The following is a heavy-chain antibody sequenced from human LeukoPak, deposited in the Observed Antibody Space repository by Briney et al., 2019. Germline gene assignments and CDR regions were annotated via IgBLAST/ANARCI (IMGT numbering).Heavy chain of an antibody. V-gene: IGHV4-34*01. CDR1: GGSFSGYY. CDR3: ARHNEVIRGVNPDY. J-gene: IGHJ4*02. D-gene: IGHD3-10*01. CDR2: INHSGST. Sequence: SSETLSLTCAVYGGSFSGYYWSWIRQPPGKGLEWIGEINHSGSTNYNPSLKSRVTISVDTSKNQLSLKLSSVTAADTAVYYCARHNEVIRGVNPDYWGQGTLVTVSS.